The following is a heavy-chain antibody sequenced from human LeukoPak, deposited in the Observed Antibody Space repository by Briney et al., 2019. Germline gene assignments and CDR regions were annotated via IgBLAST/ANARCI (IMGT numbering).Heavy chain of an antibody. Sequence: PSETLSLTCTVSGGSISSGGYYWSWIRQHPGKGLEWIGYIYYSGSTYYNPSLKSRVTISVDTSKNQFSLKLSSVTAADTAVYYCARGGTTALWYYYYYGMDVWGQGTTVTVSS. J-gene: IGHJ6*02. CDR2: IYYSGST. CDR1: GGSISSGGYY. CDR3: ARGGTTALWYYYYYGMDV. V-gene: IGHV4-31*03. D-gene: IGHD4-11*01.